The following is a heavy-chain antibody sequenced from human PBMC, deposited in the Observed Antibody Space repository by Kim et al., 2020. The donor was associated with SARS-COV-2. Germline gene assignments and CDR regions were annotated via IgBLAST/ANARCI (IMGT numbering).Heavy chain of an antibody. Sequence: GGSLRLSCEASGFSVSDNYMSWVRQAPGRGLEWVSAIQCAGNTYYRDAVKGRFSIYRDDATNTVFLQMNSLRDEDTAMYFCGRSRTTGWHIDYWGLGTLV. CDR1: GFSVSDNY. CDR2: IQCAGNT. D-gene: IGHD2-21*01. J-gene: IGHJ4*02. CDR3: GRSRTTGWHIDY. V-gene: IGHV3-53*01.